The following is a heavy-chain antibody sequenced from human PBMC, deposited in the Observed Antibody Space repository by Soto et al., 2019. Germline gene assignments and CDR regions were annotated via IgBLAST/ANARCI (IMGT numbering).Heavy chain of an antibody. Sequence: SETLSLTCTVSGGSISSYYWRWIRQPPGKGLEWIGYIYYSVSTNYNPSLKSRVTISVDTSKNQFSLTLSSVTAADTAAYYCARGITDIVVLPSAIRFDYWGQGTMVTVSS. CDR2: IYYSVST. V-gene: IGHV4-59*01. D-gene: IGHD2-2*02. CDR1: GGSISSYY. CDR3: ARGITDIVVLPSAIRFDY. J-gene: IGHJ4*02.